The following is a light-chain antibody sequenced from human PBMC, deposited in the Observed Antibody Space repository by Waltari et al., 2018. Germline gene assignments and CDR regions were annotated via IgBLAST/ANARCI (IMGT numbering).Light chain of an antibody. Sequence: DIKMTQSQSSMSASVGERVTISCRASQTISSYLNWYQQKPGKAPDLLIYGASGLQSGVPSRFSGRGSRTDFTLTISSLQPEDFSTYYCQQSYSTPPYTFGQGTKLEIK. CDR1: QTISSY. V-gene: IGKV1-39*01. J-gene: IGKJ2*01. CDR3: QQSYSTPPYT. CDR2: GAS.